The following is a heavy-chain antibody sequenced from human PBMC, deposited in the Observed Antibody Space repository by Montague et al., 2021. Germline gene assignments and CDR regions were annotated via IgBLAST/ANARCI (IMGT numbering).Heavy chain of an antibody. V-gene: IGHV4-39*01. CDR1: GGSFSSYTHN. CDR3: ARVPKWRNDN. Sequence: SETLSLTCTVYGGSFSSYTHNWTCNPPAPGMGLDWVTSNFYKRNTYYNPSLRSRFTISINTSKNQFFLRVDSVTAADTAVYYCARVPKWRNDNWGPGALVTVSS. J-gene: IGHJ4*02. CDR2: NFYKRNT. D-gene: IGHD1-1*01.